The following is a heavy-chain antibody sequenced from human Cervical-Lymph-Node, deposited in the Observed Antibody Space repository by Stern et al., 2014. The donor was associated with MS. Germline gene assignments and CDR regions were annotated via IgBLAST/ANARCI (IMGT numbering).Heavy chain of an antibody. CDR1: GFTFSSYA. D-gene: IGHD7-27*01. J-gene: IGHJ4*02. CDR3: AKAVRGTGEMGQDDY. CDR2: ISGSGGNT. V-gene: IGHV3-23*04. Sequence: VQLVESGGDLVQPGGSLRLSCAASGFTFSSYAMSWVRRPPGQGLQWVSVISGSGGNTYYADSVKGRFTISRDNSKNTVFLQMNSLRVEDTAIYYCAKAVRGTGEMGQDDYWGQGTLVTVSS.